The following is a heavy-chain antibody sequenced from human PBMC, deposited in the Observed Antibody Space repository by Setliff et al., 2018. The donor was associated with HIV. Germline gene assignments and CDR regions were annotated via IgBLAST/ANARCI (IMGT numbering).Heavy chain of an antibody. J-gene: IGHJ4*02. D-gene: IGHD2-2*01. V-gene: IGHV3-30*07. Sequence: SLRLSCAASGFTFSSYAMHWVRQAPGKGLEWVAVISYDGSNKYYADSVKGRFTISRDNSKNTLYLQMNSLRAEDTAVYYCAKMDVVVIPAAIRYWGQGTLVTVSS. CDR3: AKMDVVVIPAAIRY. CDR1: GFTFSSYA. CDR2: ISYDGSNK.